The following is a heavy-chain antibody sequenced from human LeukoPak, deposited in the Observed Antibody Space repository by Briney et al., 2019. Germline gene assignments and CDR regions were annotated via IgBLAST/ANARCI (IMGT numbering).Heavy chain of an antibody. CDR3: ARGSSGYYDEHDC. J-gene: IGHJ4*02. CDR2: INWNGGST. V-gene: IGHV3-20*04. Sequence: PGGSLRLSCAASGFTFSSYSMNWVRQAPGKGLEWVSGINWNGGSTGYADSVKGRFTISRDNAKNSLYLQVNSLRAEDTALYYCARGSSGYYDEHDCWGQGTLVTVSS. D-gene: IGHD3-22*01. CDR1: GFTFSSYS.